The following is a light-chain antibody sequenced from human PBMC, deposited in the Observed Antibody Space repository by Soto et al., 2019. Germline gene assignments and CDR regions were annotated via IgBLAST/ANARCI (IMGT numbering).Light chain of an antibody. CDR3: QQYENLPT. J-gene: IGKJ1*01. CDR2: AAS. V-gene: IGKV1-33*01. CDR1: HIINNY. Sequence: DIQMTQSPSSLSASVGDRVTITCRASHIINNYLSWYQQKPGKAPKLLIYAASSLEAGVPSRFRGSGSGTDFTFTISRLQPEDIATYYCQQYENLPTFGQGTKVDIK.